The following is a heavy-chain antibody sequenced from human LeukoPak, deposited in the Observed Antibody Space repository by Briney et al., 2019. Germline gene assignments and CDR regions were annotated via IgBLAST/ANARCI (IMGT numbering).Heavy chain of an antibody. V-gene: IGHV4-30-4*07. Sequence: SETLSLTCAVSGGSISSGGYSWSWIRQPPGKGLEWIGYIYYSGSTYYNPSLNSRVTISVDTSKNQFSLKLSSVTAADTAVYYCARERGQYYYDFWSGYYPREDDAFDIWGQGTMVTVSS. J-gene: IGHJ3*02. CDR2: IYYSGST. D-gene: IGHD3-3*01. CDR1: GGSISSGGYS. CDR3: ARERGQYYYDFWSGYYPREDDAFDI.